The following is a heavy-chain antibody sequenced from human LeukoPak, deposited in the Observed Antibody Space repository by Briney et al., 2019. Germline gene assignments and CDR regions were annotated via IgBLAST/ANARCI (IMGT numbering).Heavy chain of an antibody. Sequence: SETLSLTCTVSGGSIRSYYWSWIRQPPGKGLEWIGYIYYSGSTNYNPSLKSRVTISVDTSKNQFSLKLSSVTAADTAVYYCARVPSESAALDYWGQGTLVTVSS. J-gene: IGHJ4*02. CDR1: GGSIRSYY. D-gene: IGHD6-13*01. CDR3: ARVPSESAALDY. V-gene: IGHV4-59*01. CDR2: IYYSGST.